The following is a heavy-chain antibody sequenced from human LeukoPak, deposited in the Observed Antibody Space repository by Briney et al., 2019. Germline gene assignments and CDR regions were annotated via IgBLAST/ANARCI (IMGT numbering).Heavy chain of an antibody. D-gene: IGHD3-22*01. CDR3: ARASVDSPDYFDY. CDR2: INPNSGGT. Sequence: GASVKVSCKASGYTFTGYYMHWVRQAPGQGLEWMGWINPNSGGTNYAQKFQGRVTMTRDTSISTAYMELSRLRSDDTAVYYCARASVDSPDYFDYWGQGTLVTVSS. V-gene: IGHV1-2*02. CDR1: GYTFTGYY. J-gene: IGHJ4*02.